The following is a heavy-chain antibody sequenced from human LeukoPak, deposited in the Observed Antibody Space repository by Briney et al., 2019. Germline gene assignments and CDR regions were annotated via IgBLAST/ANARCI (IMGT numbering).Heavy chain of an antibody. Sequence: SETLSLTCTVSGDSISSYYWSWIRQPPGKGLEWIGYIFDSENSKCNPSLESRVIISVDTSKDQLSLKLTSVTAADTAVYYCARFSSQLLKTGGFDSWGQGTLVTVFS. CDR3: ARFSSQLLKTGGFDS. D-gene: IGHD1-26*01. V-gene: IGHV4-59*01. CDR2: IFDSENS. CDR1: GDSISSYY. J-gene: IGHJ4*02.